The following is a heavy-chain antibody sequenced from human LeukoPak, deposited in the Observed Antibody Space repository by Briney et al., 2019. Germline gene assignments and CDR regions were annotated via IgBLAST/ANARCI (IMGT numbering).Heavy chain of an antibody. J-gene: IGHJ4*02. CDR2: IYYTGST. D-gene: IGHD3-16*01. CDR1: GGSINNYH. Sequence: SETLSLTCTVSGGSINNYHVSWIRQPPEKGLEWIAYIYYTGSTNYNPSLKSRVTISVDTFKNQFSLKLTSVTAADTAVYYCARFRGSVPPYYLDYWGQRTLVTVSS. CDR3: ARFRGSVPPYYLDY. V-gene: IGHV4-59*08.